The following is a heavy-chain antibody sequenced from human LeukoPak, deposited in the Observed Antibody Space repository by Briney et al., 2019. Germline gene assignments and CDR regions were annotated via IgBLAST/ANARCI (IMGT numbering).Heavy chain of an antibody. D-gene: IGHD5-12*01. CDR3: ARARGATTPLGYYYYYMDV. CDR2: IIPIFGTA. CDR1: GGTFSSYA. V-gene: IGHV1-69*13. J-gene: IGHJ6*03. Sequence: GASVKVSCKASGGTFSSYAISWVRQAPGQGLEWMGGIIPIFGTANYAQKFQGRVTITADESTSTAYMELSSLRSEDTAVYYCARARGATTPLGYYYYYMDVWGKGTTVTISS.